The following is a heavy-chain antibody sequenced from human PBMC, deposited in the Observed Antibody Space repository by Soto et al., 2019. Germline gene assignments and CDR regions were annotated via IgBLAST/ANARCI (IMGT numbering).Heavy chain of an antibody. CDR3: GRQIAVDEHNWFDP. CDR1: GYTFTSYG. Sequence: ASVKVSCKASGYTFTSYGISWVRQAPGQGLEWMGWINAYNGNTNYAQKLQGRVTMTTDTSTSTAYMELRSLRSDDTAVYYCGRQIAVDEHNWFDPWGQGTLVTVSS. J-gene: IGHJ5*02. D-gene: IGHD6-19*01. CDR2: INAYNGNT. V-gene: IGHV1-18*01.